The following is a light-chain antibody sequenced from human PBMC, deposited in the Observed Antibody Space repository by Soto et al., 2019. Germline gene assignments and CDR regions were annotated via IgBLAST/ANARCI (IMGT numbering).Light chain of an antibody. V-gene: IGLV4-69*01. J-gene: IGLJ2*01. CDR1: SGYNSFA. CDR3: QTWGTDTVV. Sequence: QLVLTQSPSASASLGASVKLTCTLSSGYNSFAIAWHQQQPEKGPRHLMKVSSDGSPSKGDGIPDRFSGSSSGAERYLTISGLQSEDEADYYCQTWGTDTVVFGGGTKVTVL. CDR2: VSSDGSP.